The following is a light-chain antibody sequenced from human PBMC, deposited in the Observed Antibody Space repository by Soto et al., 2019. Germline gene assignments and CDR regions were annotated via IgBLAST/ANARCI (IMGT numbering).Light chain of an antibody. CDR2: RAS. Sequence: DIHMTQSPSTLSASVGDTVTITCRASQSISSWLAWYQQKPGRAPKLLIYRASSLENGVPSRFSGSGSGAEFTLTITSLQPEDFATYYCQQYNGDITFGAGTRWISN. J-gene: IGKJ4*01. V-gene: IGKV1-5*03. CDR1: QSISSW. CDR3: QQYNGDIT.